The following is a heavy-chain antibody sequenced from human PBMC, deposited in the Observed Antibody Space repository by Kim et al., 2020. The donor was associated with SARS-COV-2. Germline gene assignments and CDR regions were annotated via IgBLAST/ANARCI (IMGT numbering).Heavy chain of an antibody. V-gene: IGHV3-11*06. J-gene: IGHJ4*02. CDR3: AREGAVIYANFDY. D-gene: IGHD3-16*01. Sequence: YADSVKGRFTISRDNAKNSLYLQMNSLRAEDTAVYYCAREGAVIYANFDYWGQGTLVTVSS.